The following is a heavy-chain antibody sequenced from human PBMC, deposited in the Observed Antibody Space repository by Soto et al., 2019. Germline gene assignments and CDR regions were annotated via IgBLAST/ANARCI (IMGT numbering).Heavy chain of an antibody. Sequence: QVQLVQSGAEVKKPGASVKVSCKASGYTFSSYAIHWVRQAPGQRLEWMGWINAGNGNTKYSQKFQDRVTITRDTSASTAYMELSSLRSEDTAVYYCARDLGGWPDYWGQGTLVTVSS. V-gene: IGHV1-3*01. J-gene: IGHJ4*02. CDR2: INAGNGNT. CDR3: ARDLGGWPDY. D-gene: IGHD6-19*01. CDR1: GYTFSSYA.